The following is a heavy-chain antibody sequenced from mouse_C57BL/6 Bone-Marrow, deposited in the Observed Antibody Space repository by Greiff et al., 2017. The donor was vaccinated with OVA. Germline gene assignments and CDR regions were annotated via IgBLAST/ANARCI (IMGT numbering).Heavy chain of an antibody. CDR2: ISYDGSN. V-gene: IGHV3-6*01. CDR1: GYSITSCYY. D-gene: IGHD1-1*01. CDR3: ARVGDYGSSYAWFAY. Sequence: VQLKESGPGLVKPSQSLSLSCSVTGYSITSCYYWNWIRQFPGNKLEWMGYISYDGSNNYNPSLKNRISITRDTSKNQFFLKLNSVTTEDTATYYCARVGDYGSSYAWFAYWGQGTLVTVSA. J-gene: IGHJ3*01.